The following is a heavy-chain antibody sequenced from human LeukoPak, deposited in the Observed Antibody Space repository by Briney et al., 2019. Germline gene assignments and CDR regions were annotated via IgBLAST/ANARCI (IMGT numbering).Heavy chain of an antibody. CDR1: GGSFSGYY. D-gene: IGHD5-12*01. V-gene: IGHV4-34*01. J-gene: IGHJ3*02. CDR3: ARGYSGYAIHVDI. Sequence: SETRSLTCAVYGGSFSGYYWSWIRQSPGKGLEWFAEINHSGSTNYTPSLKSRFTISVDTSKNQFYLKLSCVTAADTAVYYCARGYSGYAIHVDIWGQGTMVTVSS. CDR2: INHSGST.